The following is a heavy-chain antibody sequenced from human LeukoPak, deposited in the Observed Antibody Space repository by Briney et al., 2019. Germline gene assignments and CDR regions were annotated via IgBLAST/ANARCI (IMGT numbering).Heavy chain of an antibody. J-gene: IGHJ4*02. CDR3: ARDLVYDSSGYYILEY. Sequence: SETLSLTCAVSGGSISSRNWWSWVRQPPGKGLEWIGEIYHSGSTNYNPSLKSRVTISVDKSKNQFSLKLSSVTAADTAVYYCARDLVYDSSGYYILEYWGQGTLVTVSS. CDR1: GGSISSRNW. CDR2: IYHSGST. V-gene: IGHV4-4*02. D-gene: IGHD3-22*01.